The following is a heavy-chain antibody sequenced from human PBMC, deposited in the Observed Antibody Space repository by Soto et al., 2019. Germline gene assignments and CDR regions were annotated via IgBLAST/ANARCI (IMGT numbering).Heavy chain of an antibody. CDR1: GFTFSSYS. CDR2: ISTSSRTI. Sequence: GSLRLSCAASGFTFSSYSMNWVRQAPGKGLKWVSHISTSSRTIYYADSVKGRFTISRDNAKNSLYLQMNSLRAEDTAVYYCASLYCCGGCCDPGDDYYFCAQRSMVPVSS. J-gene: IGHJ3*01. CDR3: ASLYCCGGCCDPGDDYYF. D-gene: IGHD2-15*01. V-gene: IGHV3-48*01.